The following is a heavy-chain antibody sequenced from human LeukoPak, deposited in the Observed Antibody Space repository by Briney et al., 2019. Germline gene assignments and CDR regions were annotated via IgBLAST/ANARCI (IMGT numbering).Heavy chain of an antibody. V-gene: IGHV3-9*01. CDR3: AKQAYSSSWFHYYYCGMDV. CDR2: ISWNSGSI. Sequence: GRSLRLSCAASGFTFDDYAMHWVRKAPGKGLEWVSGISWNSGSIGYAGSVKGRFTISRDNAKNSLYMQMNSLRAEDTALYDCAKQAYSSSWFHYYYCGMDVWGQGTTVTVSS. CDR1: GFTFDDYA. J-gene: IGHJ6*02. D-gene: IGHD6-13*01.